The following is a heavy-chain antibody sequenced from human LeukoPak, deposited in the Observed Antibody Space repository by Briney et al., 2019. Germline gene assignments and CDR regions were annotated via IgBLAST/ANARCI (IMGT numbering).Heavy chain of an antibody. J-gene: IGHJ4*02. Sequence: SETLSLTCAVYGGSFSGYYWSWIRQPPGKGLEWIGEINHSGSTNYNPSLKSRVTISVDTSKNQFSLKLSSVTAADTAVYYCASSPTSRDGYVDYWGQGTLVTVSS. CDR1: GGSFSGYY. CDR3: ASSPTSRDGYVDY. CDR2: INHSGST. V-gene: IGHV4-34*01. D-gene: IGHD5-24*01.